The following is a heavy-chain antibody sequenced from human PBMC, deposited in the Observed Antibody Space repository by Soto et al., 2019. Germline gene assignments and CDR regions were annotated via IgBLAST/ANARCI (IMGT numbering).Heavy chain of an antibody. CDR1: GFSLSTSGVG. CDR3: AHSPFWEHPELVVYWFDP. Sequence: SGPTLVKPTQTLTLTCTFSGFSLSTSGVGVGWIRQPPGKALEWLALIYWNDDKRYSPSRKTRLTITKDTSKNQVVLTMTNMDPVDTATYYCAHSPFWEHPELVVYWFDPWGQGTLVTVSS. CDR2: IYWNDDK. V-gene: IGHV2-5*01. J-gene: IGHJ5*02. D-gene: IGHD2-15*01.